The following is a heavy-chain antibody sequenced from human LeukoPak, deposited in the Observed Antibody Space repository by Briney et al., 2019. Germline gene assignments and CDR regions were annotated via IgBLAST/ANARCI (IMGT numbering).Heavy chain of an antibody. V-gene: IGHV1-69*13. CDR3: ARVWDYYYYMDV. J-gene: IGHJ6*03. D-gene: IGHD3-10*01. Sequence: GASVKVSCKASGGTFSSYAISWVRQAPGQGLEWMGGIIPIFGTANYAQKFQGRVTITADESTSTAYMELSSLRSEDTAVYYCARVWDYYYYMDVWGKGTTVTVSS. CDR1: GGTFSSYA. CDR2: IIPIFGTA.